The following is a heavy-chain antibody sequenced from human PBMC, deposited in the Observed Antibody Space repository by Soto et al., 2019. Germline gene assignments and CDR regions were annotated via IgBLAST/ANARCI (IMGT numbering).Heavy chain of an antibody. CDR1: GFTFRNHW. CDR3: VRGYENLTVSPSYYLHY. J-gene: IGHJ4*01. V-gene: IGHV3-74*01. D-gene: IGHD3-10*02. CDR2: INTDDSST. Sequence: WASLRLSCAASGFTFRNHWMHWLRQAPGKGLVWVSRINTDDSSTSYADSVKDRFTISRDNAKNTLYLQMNSLRAEDTAVYYYVRGYENLTVSPSYYLHYWVNGTPVTVCS.